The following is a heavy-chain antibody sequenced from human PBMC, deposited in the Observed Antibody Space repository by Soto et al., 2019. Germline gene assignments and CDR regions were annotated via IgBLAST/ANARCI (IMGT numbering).Heavy chain of an antibody. CDR2: INPSGGST. D-gene: IGHD4-17*01. Sequence: ASVKVSCKASGYTFTSYYMHWVRQAPGQGLEWMGIINPSGGSTSYAQKFQGRVTMTRDTSTRTVYMELSSLRSEDTAVYYCERESLTTVITDYGMDVWGQGTTVTVSS. V-gene: IGHV1-46*01. CDR3: ERESLTTVITDYGMDV. J-gene: IGHJ6*02. CDR1: GYTFTSYY.